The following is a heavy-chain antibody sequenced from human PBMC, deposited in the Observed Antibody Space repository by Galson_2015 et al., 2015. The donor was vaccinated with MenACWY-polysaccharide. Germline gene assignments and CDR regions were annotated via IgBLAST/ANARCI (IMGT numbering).Heavy chain of an antibody. V-gene: IGHV4-38-2*01. CDR2: IFHSGTT. D-gene: IGHD1-26*01. Sequence: ETLSLTCAVSGYSIRSGYFWGWIRQPPGKGLEWIASIFHSGTTYYNPSLKSRVTISVDTPKNQFSLKLSSVTAADTAVYYCARVEKYSGSFYILYWGQGTLVTVSS. J-gene: IGHJ4*02. CDR1: GYSIRSGYF. CDR3: ARVEKYSGSFYILY.